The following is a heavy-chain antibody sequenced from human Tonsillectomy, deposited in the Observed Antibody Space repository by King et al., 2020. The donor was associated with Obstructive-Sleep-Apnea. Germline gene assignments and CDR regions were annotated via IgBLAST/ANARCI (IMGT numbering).Heavy chain of an antibody. CDR3: AKQRDYHAGSYLFDY. CDR1: GFSFSDFY. J-gene: IGHJ4*02. V-gene: IGHV3-11*01. Sequence: VQLVESGGGLVKPGGSLRLSCTASGFSFSDFYMSWIRQAPGKGLEWVSYISGGLSTIDYADSVKGRFTISRDNAKNSLYLQMDSLRAEDTAGYYCAKQRDYHAGSYLFDYWGQGTLVTVSS. D-gene: IGHD3-10*01. CDR2: ISGGLSTI.